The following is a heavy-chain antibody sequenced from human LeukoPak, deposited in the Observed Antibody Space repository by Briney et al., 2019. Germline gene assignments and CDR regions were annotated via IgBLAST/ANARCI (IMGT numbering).Heavy chain of an antibody. CDR3: ARSPAGTYTMDV. V-gene: IGHV3-74*01. Sequence: PGGSLRLSCAASGFTFSAYLIHWVRQAPGKGLLWVSRVNRDGGPATYADSVKGRFTVSRDNAKSTLYLQMNSLRAEDTAVYYCARSPAGTYTMDVWGQRTTVTVSS. CDR2: VNRDGGPA. CDR1: GFTFSAYL. D-gene: IGHD3-10*01. J-gene: IGHJ6*02.